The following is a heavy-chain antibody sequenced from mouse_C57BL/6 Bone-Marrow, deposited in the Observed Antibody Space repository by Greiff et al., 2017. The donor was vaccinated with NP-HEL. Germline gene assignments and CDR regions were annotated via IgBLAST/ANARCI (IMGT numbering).Heavy chain of an antibody. CDR1: GFTFSDYG. CDR3: ARDYGSSYWYFDV. J-gene: IGHJ1*03. Sequence: EVQGVESGGGLVKPGGSLKLSCAASGFTFSDYGMLWVRPAPEKGLEWVAYISSGSSTIYYADTVKGRFTISRDNAKNTLFLQMTSLRSEDTAMYYCARDYGSSYWYFDVWGTGTTVTVSS. CDR2: ISSGSSTI. D-gene: IGHD1-1*01. V-gene: IGHV5-17*01.